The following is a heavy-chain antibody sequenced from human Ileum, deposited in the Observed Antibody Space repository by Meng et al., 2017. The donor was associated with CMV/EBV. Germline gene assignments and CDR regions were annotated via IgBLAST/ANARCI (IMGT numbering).Heavy chain of an antibody. D-gene: IGHD3-9*01. J-gene: IGHJ4*02. Sequence: EASGYLFTDYVIHWVRQAPGQRLEWMGWINAGNGATKYSQKFQGRVTITKDTSASNMELRSLGSEDTAVYFCARDRILTTQRKFDYWGQGTLVTVSS. V-gene: IGHV1-3*01. CDR3: ARDRILTTQRKFDY. CDR2: INAGNGAT. CDR1: GYLFTDYV.